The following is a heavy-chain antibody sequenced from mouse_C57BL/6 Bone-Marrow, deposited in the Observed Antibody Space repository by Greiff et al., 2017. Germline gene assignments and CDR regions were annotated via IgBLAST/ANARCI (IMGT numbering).Heavy chain of an antibody. CDR1: GYTFTSYG. CDR2: IYPRSGNT. J-gene: IGHJ2*01. D-gene: IGHD1-1*01. Sequence: VQLQQSGAELARPGASVKLSCKASGYTFTSYGISWVKQRTGQGLEWIGVIYPRSGNTYYNEKFKGKATLTADKSSSTAYMELRSLTSEDSAVYFCGGSSSFDYWGQGTTLTVSS. CDR3: GGSSSFDY. V-gene: IGHV1-81*01.